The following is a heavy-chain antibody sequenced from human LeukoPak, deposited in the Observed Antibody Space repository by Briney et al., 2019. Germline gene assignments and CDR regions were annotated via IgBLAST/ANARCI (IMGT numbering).Heavy chain of an antibody. CDR1: GGSISSYY. CDR2: IYTSGST. D-gene: IGHD2-2*01. J-gene: IGHJ4*02. CDR3: ARFGGCSSTSCYPFDY. V-gene: IGHV4-4*09. Sequence: PSETLSLTCTVSGGSISSYYWSWIRQPPGKGLEWIGYIYTSGSTNYNPSLKSRVTISVDTSKNQFSLKLSSVTAADTAVYYCARFGGCSSTSCYPFDYWGQGTLVTVSS.